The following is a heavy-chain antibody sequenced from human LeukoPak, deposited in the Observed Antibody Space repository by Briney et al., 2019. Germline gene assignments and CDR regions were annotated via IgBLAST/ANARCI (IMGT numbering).Heavy chain of an antibody. J-gene: IGHJ3*02. Sequence: GASVKVSCKPSGYTFTGYYMHWVRQAPGQGREWMGWINANSGATNYAQKFQGRVSMTRDTSISTAYMDLSRLRSDDTAVYYCAREYLPYDSSGYYHNDAFDIWGQGTRVTVSS. CDR3: AREYLPYDSSGYYHNDAFDI. CDR2: INANSGAT. CDR1: GYTFTGYY. D-gene: IGHD3-22*01. V-gene: IGHV1-2*02.